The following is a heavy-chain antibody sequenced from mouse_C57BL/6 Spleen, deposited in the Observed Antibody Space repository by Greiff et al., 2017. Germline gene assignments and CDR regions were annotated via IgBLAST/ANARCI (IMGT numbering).Heavy chain of an antibody. CDR3: ARKRYYDGMDY. J-gene: IGHJ4*01. V-gene: IGHV2-2*01. CDR2: IWSGGST. Sequence: QVQLQQSGPGLVQPSQSLSITCTVSGFSLTSYGVHWVRQSPGKGLEWLGVIWSGGSTDYNAAFISRLSIRTDNSKSQVFVKRNRLQADDAAIYYCARKRYYDGMDYWGQGTSVTVSA. CDR1: GFSLTSYG.